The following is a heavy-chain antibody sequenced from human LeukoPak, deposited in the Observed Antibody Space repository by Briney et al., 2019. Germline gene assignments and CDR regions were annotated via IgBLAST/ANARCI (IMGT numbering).Heavy chain of an antibody. D-gene: IGHD4-23*01. CDR3: ARDTYGGSFDY. J-gene: IGHJ4*02. CDR2: INPNSGGT. CDR1: GYTFTGYY. V-gene: IGHV1-2*02. Sequence: ASVTVSSKASGYTFTGYYMHWVRQAPGQGLEWMGWINPNSGGTNYAQKFQGRVTMTRDTSISPAYMELSRLRSDDTAVYYCARDTYGGSFDYCGQEALGTVSS.